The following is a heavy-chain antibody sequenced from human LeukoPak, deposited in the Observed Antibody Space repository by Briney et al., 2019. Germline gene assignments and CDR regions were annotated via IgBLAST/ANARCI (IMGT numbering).Heavy chain of an antibody. D-gene: IGHD2-21*01. Sequence: WVRXXXXXXLEWMGWISPYNGNTNYAPKLQGRLTMTTDTSTSTAYMELRSLRSDDTAVYYCARDRQCGYWGQGTLVTVSS. CDR2: ISPYNGNT. J-gene: IGHJ4*02. CDR3: ARDRQCGY. V-gene: IGHV1-18*01.